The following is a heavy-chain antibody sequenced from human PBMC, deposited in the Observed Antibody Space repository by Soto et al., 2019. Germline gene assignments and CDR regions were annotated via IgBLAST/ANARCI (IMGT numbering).Heavy chain of an antibody. CDR2: ISAGSGGST. CDR3: AKEMSDYQLLPPYGMDV. V-gene: IGHV3-23*01. J-gene: IGHJ6*02. D-gene: IGHD2-2*01. CDR1: GFTFSSCA. Sequence: GGSLRLSSAASGFTFSSCALSWVRQAPGQGLEWVSAISAGSGGSTYSADSVKGRFTISRDNSKNTLYLQMNSLRAEDTAVYYCAKEMSDYQLLPPYGMDVWGQGTTVTVSS.